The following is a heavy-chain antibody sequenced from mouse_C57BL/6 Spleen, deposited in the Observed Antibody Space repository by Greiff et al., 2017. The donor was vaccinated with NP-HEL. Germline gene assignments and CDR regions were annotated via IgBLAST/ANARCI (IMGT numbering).Heavy chain of an antibody. CDR3: TRDTTVGYYFDD. Sequence: EVKLVESGEGLVKPGGSLKLSCAASGFTFSSYAMSWVRQTPEKRLEWVAYISSGGDYTYYADTVKGRFTISRDNARNTMYLQMSSLKSEDTAMYYCTRDTTVGYYFDDWGQGTTLTVSS. V-gene: IGHV5-9-1*02. D-gene: IGHD1-1*01. CDR1: GFTFSSYA. CDR2: ISSGGDYT. J-gene: IGHJ2*01.